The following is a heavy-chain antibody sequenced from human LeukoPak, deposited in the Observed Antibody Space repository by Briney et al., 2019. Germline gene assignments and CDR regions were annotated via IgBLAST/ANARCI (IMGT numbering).Heavy chain of an antibody. CDR3: ARQVSYGYFDY. CDR2: IYYSGST. V-gene: IGHV4-39*01. Sequence: PSETLSLTCTVSGGSISSSSYYWGWIRQPQGKGLEWIGSIYYSGSTYYNPSLKSRVTISVDTSKNQFSLKLSSVTAADTAVYYCARQVSYGYFDYWGQGTLVTVSS. D-gene: IGHD1-26*01. J-gene: IGHJ4*02. CDR1: GGSISSSSYY.